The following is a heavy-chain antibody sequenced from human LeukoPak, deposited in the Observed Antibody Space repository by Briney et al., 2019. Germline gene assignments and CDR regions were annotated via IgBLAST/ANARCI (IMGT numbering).Heavy chain of an antibody. D-gene: IGHD6-13*01. V-gene: IGHV4-59*11. J-gene: IGHJ4*02. CDR2: IYYSGST. Sequence: SETLSLTCTVSGGSISSHYWSWIRQPPGRGLEWIGYIYYSGSTNYNPSLKSRVTISVDTSKNQFSLKLSSVTAADTAVYYCARVHSSSWSRPFDYWGQGTLVTVSS. CDR1: GGSISSHY. CDR3: ARVHSSSWSRPFDY.